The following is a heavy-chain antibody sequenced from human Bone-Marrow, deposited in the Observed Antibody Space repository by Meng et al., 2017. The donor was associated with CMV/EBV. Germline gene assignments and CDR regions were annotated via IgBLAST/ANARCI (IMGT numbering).Heavy chain of an antibody. D-gene: IGHD1-26*01. CDR3: AKVSAEWEPTWYYFDY. CDR2: IWYDGSNK. J-gene: IGHJ4*02. CDR1: GFTFSSYG. Sequence: GESLKISCAASGFTFSSYGMHWVRQAPGKGLEWVAVIWYDGSNKYYADSVKGRFTISRDNSKNTLYLQMNSLRAEDTAVYYCAKVSAEWEPTWYYFDYWGQGTLVTVSS. V-gene: IGHV3-33*06.